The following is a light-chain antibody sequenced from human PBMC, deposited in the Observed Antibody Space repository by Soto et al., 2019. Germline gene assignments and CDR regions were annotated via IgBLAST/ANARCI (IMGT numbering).Light chain of an antibody. CDR2: EVT. CDR3: SSFTSTVTFV. CDR1: RSDVGAYNY. J-gene: IGLJ1*01. Sequence: QSALTQPAAVSGSPGQSNASSCTGTRSDVGAYNYVSWYQQHPGKAPKLMISEVTNRPSGVSDRFSGSKSCNTASLTISGLNAEDETDYYCSSFTSTVTFVFGPGTKLTVL. V-gene: IGLV2-14*01.